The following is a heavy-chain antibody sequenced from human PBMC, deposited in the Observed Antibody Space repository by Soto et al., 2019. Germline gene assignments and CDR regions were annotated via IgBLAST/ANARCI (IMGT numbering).Heavy chain of an antibody. J-gene: IGHJ4*02. D-gene: IGHD3-16*01. CDR3: ARHSDYIWGSYGMFGFSFVY. CDR1: GGSISSSSYY. V-gene: IGHV4-39*01. Sequence: PSETLSLTCTVSGGSISSSSYYWGWIRQPPGKGLEWIGNIYYSGSTNYNPSLKSRVTISVDTSKNQFSLKLSSVTAADTAVYYCARHSDYIWGSYGMFGFSFVYWGQGTLVTVSS. CDR2: IYYSGST.